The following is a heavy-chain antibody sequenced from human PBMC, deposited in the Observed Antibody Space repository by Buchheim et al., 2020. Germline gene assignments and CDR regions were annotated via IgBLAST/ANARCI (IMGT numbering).Heavy chain of an antibody. CDR3: ASGEFGQWLVPNWFDP. CDR1: GFTFSSYA. V-gene: IGHV3-23*01. D-gene: IGHD6-19*01. Sequence: EVQLLESGGGLVQPGGSLRLSCAASGFTFSSYAVSWVRQAPGKGLEWVSAISGSGGSTYYADSVKGRFTISRDNSKNTLYLQMNSLRAEDTAVYYCASGEFGQWLVPNWFDPWGQGTL. CDR2: ISGSGGST. J-gene: IGHJ5*02.